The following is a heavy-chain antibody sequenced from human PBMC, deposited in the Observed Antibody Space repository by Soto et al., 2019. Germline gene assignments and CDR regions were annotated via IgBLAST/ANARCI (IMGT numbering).Heavy chain of an antibody. CDR1: GFTFSDHY. V-gene: IGHV3-72*01. D-gene: IGHD2-2*01. Sequence: GGSLRLSCTASGFTFSDHYMDWVRQAPGKGLEWVGRGRNKANSYTTEYAASVKGRFIISSDDSKNSLYLQINSLKSEDTAVYYCTRGGSSTWPDNYYNPMDVWGQGTTVTVSS. CDR3: TRGGSSTWPDNYYNPMDV. J-gene: IGHJ6*02. CDR2: GRNKANSYTT.